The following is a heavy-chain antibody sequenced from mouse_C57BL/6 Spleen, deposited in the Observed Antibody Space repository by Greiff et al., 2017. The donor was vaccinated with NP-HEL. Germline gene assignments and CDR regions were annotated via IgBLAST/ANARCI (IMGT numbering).Heavy chain of an antibody. CDR3: AVLKLDYYAMDY. CDR2: ISYDGSN. D-gene: IGHD1-3*01. V-gene: IGHV3-6*01. CDR1: GYSITSGYY. Sequence: EVQLQESGPGLVKPSQSLSLTCSVTGYSITSGYYWNWIRQFPGNKLEWMGYISYDGSNNYNPSLKNRISITRDTSKNQFFLKLNSVTTEDTATYYCAVLKLDYYAMDYWGQGTSVTVSS. J-gene: IGHJ4*01.